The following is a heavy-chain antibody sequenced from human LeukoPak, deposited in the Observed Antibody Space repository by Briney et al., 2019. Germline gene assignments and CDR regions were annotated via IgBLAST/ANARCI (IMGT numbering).Heavy chain of an antibody. J-gene: IGHJ4*02. CDR3: ARDRSTVAGIDY. CDR2: IKPDGGDK. D-gene: IGHD6-19*01. V-gene: IGHV3-7*01. Sequence: GGSLRLSCAASGFTFTAYWMAWVRQAPGKGLEWVATIKPDGGDKYYVDSVKGRFTISRDNARNSLFLQMNSLRAEDTAVYYCARDRSTVAGIDYWGQGTLVTVSS. CDR1: GFTFTAYW.